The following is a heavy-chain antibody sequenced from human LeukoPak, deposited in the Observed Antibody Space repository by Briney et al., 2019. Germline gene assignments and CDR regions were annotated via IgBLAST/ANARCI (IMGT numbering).Heavy chain of an antibody. D-gene: IGHD4-17*01. CDR3: AKSPYASDYYMDV. Sequence: GGSLRLSCAASGFTFSSYSMNWVRQAPGKGLEWVSSISSSSSYIYYADSVKGRFTISRDNAKNSLYLQMNSLRAEDTAVYYCAKSPYASDYYMDVWGKGTTVTVSS. J-gene: IGHJ6*03. CDR2: ISSSSSYI. V-gene: IGHV3-21*01. CDR1: GFTFSSYS.